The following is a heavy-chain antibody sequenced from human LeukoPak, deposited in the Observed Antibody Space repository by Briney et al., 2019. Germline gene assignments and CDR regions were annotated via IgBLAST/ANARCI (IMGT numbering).Heavy chain of an antibody. CDR3: ARDGTPIYSSGWVYMDV. Sequence: GRSLRLSCAASGFSFSSYEMNWVRQAPGKGLEWISYISASGTLTHYADSVEGRFTISRDNAKNSLYLQMNSLRGEDTAIYYCARDGTPIYSSGWVYMDVWGKGTTVTISS. CDR1: GFSFSSYE. CDR2: ISASGTLT. V-gene: IGHV3-48*03. J-gene: IGHJ6*04. D-gene: IGHD6-25*01.